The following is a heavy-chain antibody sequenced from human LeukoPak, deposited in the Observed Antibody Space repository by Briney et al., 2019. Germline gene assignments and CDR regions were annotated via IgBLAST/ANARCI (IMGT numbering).Heavy chain of an antibody. CDR3: AKSRGYSYGDYFDY. D-gene: IGHD5-18*01. Sequence: GGSLRLSCAASGFTFTDHYMDWVRQAPGKGLEWVGRSRNKARSYTTEYAASVRGRFALSRDDSKKSLYLQMNSLRAEDTAVYYCAKSRGYSYGDYFDYWGQGTLVTVSS. V-gene: IGHV3-72*01. J-gene: IGHJ4*02. CDR2: SRNKARSYTT. CDR1: GFTFTDHY.